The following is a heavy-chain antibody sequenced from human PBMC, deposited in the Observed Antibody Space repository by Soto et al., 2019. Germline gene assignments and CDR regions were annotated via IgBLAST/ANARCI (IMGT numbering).Heavy chain of an antibody. Sequence: PSETLSFTCSVSGGCIGGSYWSWMRQSPGKGLEWLGYVYYTGSTNYSPSLRSRVSSSVDTSKNEFSMRLSSVTATDTAVYFCARSVAVPGAHIDYWGQGTQVTVSS. J-gene: IGHJ4*02. D-gene: IGHD6-19*01. V-gene: IGHV4-59*01. CDR1: GGCIGGSY. CDR3: ARSVAVPGAHIDY. CDR2: VYYTGST.